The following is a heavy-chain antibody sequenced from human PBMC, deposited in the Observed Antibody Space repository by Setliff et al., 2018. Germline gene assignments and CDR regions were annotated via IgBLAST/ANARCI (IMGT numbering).Heavy chain of an antibody. CDR1: GYSISSGYF. CDR3: ARLLAGTGGFFYYGVDV. Sequence: PSETLSLTCAVSGYSISSGYFWGWIRQPPGKGLEWIGSIYHSGKTYYNPSLKSRVTLSVDPSKNQFSLKLSSVTAADTAVYYCARLLAGTGGFFYYGVDVGGQGTTVTVSS. J-gene: IGHJ6*02. D-gene: IGHD6-19*01. CDR2: IYHSGKT. V-gene: IGHV4-38-2*01.